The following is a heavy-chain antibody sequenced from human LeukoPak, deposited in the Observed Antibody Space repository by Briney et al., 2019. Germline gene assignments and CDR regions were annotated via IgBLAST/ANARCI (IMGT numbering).Heavy chain of an antibody. CDR2: INPSGGST. J-gene: IGHJ4*02. D-gene: IGHD1-26*01. Sequence: ASVKVSCKASGYTFTSYYMHWVRQAPGQGLEWMGIINPSGGSTSYAQKFQGRVTMTRGTSTSTVYMELSSLRSEDTAVYYCARDTSVGIVGATDYFDYWGQGTLVTVSS. CDR1: GYTFTSYY. CDR3: ARDTSVGIVGATDYFDY. V-gene: IGHV1-46*01.